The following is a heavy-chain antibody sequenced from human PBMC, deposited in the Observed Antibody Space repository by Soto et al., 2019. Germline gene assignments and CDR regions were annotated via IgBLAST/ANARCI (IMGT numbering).Heavy chain of an antibody. J-gene: IGHJ4*02. CDR1: GVSISSHDW. CDR2: SHQTGNT. Sequence: QVQLQESGPGLVKPAGTLSLTCAVSGVSISSHDWWTWVLQPPGRGLVWIGESHQTGNTNYNSPHESRDTTSVHNSKHQFSLTLTSATVGDRAVYYCTTRDSSRFYWGQGTVVTVSS. V-gene: IGHV4-4*02. D-gene: IGHD6-13*01. CDR3: TTRDSSRFY.